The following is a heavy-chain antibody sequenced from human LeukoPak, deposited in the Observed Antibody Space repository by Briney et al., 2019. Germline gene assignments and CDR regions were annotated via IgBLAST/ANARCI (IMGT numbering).Heavy chain of an antibody. J-gene: IGHJ5*02. CDR2: IIPIFGTA. V-gene: IGHV1-69*05. Sequence: ASVKVSCKASGGTFSSYAISWVRQAPGQGPEWMGGIIPIFGTANYAQKFQGRVTITTDESTSTAYMELSSLRSEDTAVYYCARSTPPNYNWFDPWGQGTLVTVSS. CDR1: GGTFSSYA. CDR3: ARSTPPNYNWFDP. D-gene: IGHD1-1*01.